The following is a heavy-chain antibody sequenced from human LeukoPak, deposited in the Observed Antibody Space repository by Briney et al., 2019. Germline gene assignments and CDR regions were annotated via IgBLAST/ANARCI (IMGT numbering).Heavy chain of an antibody. D-gene: IGHD3-10*01. CDR3: ARGYYPPRWYFDL. CDR2: IIEKGNA. V-gene: IGHV4-34*01. J-gene: IGHJ2*01. Sequence: PSETLSLTCALYGGSFSSYSWSWTWIRQTPEKGVEWIGEIIEKGNANYNPSLKSRVTIDLDTSKNQFSLKLTSMTAADTAMYYCARGYYPPRWYFDLWGRGTLVTVSS. CDR1: GGSFSSYS.